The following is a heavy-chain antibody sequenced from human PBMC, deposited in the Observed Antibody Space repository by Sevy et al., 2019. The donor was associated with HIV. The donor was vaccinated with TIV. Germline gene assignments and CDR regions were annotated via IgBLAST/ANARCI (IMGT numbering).Heavy chain of an antibody. CDR1: GFTFDDYA. V-gene: IGHV3-9*01. D-gene: IGHD6-13*01. CDR2: ISWNSGSI. J-gene: IGHJ4*02. Sequence: GGFLRLSCAASGFTFDDYAMHWVRQAPGKGLEWVSGISWNSGSIGYADSVKGRFTISRGNAKNSLYLQMNSLRAEDTALYYCTKDTSSSWKGSFDYWGQGTLVTVSS. CDR3: TKDTSSSWKGSFDY.